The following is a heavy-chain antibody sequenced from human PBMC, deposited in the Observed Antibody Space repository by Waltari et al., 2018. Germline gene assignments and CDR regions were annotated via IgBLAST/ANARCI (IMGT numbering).Heavy chain of an antibody. Sequence: QVQLQHWGAGLLKPSETLSLTCAVSGGSFTGYYWNWIRQPPGKGLEWIGEINHSGSTNYNPSLKSRVTISLDTSKNQFSLKLSSVTAADTAVYYCARAAGGGSRSYYTLYYWGQGTLVTVSS. D-gene: IGHD1-26*01. CDR1: GGSFTGYY. CDR2: INHSGST. J-gene: IGHJ4*02. V-gene: IGHV4-34*01. CDR3: ARAAGGGSRSYYTLYY.